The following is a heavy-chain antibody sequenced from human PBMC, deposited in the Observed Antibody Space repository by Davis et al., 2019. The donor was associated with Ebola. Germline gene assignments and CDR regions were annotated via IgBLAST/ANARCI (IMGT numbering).Heavy chain of an antibody. CDR1: GFTFSSYE. V-gene: IGHV3-53*01. D-gene: IGHD1-26*01. J-gene: IGHJ4*02. CDR3: ARGDRGSYVAGY. CDR2: IYSGGST. Sequence: GESLKISCAASGFTFSSYEMNWVRQAPGKGLEWVSVIYSGGSTYYADSVKGRFTISRDNSKNTLYLQMNSLRAEDTAVYYCARGDRGSYVAGYWGQGTLVTVSS.